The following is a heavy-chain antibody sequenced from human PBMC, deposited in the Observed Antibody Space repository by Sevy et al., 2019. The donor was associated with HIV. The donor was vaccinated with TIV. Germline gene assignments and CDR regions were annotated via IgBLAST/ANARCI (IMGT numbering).Heavy chain of an antibody. CDR1: GFTFSSYG. CDR2: ISYDGSNK. D-gene: IGHD5-12*01. J-gene: IGHJ4*02. CDR3: AKDGGGEMATITDYFDY. V-gene: IGHV3-30*18. Sequence: GGSLRLSCAASGFTFSSYGMHWVRQAPGKGLEWVAVISYDGSNKYYADSVKGRFTISRDNSKNTLYLQMNSLKAEDTDVYYCAKDGGGEMATITDYFDYWGQGTLVTVSS.